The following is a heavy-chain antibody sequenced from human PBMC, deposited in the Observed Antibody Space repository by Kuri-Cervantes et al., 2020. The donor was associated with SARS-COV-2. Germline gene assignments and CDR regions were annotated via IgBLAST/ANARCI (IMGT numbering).Heavy chain of an antibody. CDR2: ISSSRTHT. J-gene: IGHJ4*02. CDR1: GLTFSDHY. D-gene: IGHD3-22*01. Sequence: GGSLRLSCAASGLTFSDHYMSWIRQAPGKGLEWVSHISSSRTHTDYADSVKGRFTVSRDNAKNSLYLQMSSLRAEDSAVYYCATVTVSTMHYDASGYAFDNWGQGILVTVSS. CDR3: ATVTVSTMHYDASGYAFDN. V-gene: IGHV3-11*06.